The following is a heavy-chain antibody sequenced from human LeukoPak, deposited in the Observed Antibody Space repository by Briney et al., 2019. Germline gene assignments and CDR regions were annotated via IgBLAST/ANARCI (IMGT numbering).Heavy chain of an antibody. V-gene: IGHV3-21*01. J-gene: IGHJ3*02. CDR1: GFTFSTST. Sequence: PGGSLRLSCAASGFTFSTSTMNWVRQAPGKGLEWVSSISSNGKYTYYADSVKGRFTISRDNSKNTLYLQMNGLRAEDTAVYYCARPTNYALWSGARPGIFDMCGQGTMVTVSS. D-gene: IGHD3-3*01. CDR3: ARPTNYALWSGARPGIFDM. CDR2: ISSNGKYT.